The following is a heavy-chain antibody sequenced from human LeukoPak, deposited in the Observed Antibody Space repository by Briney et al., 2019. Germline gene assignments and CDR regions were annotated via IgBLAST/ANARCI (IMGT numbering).Heavy chain of an antibody. D-gene: IGHD4-17*01. V-gene: IGHV3-7*01. CDR2: VKEDGSEK. J-gene: IGHJ4*02. CDR1: GFTFSSYW. Sequence: GGSLRLSCAASGFTFSSYWMSWVRQAPGKGLEWVANVKEDGSEKNYVDSVKGRFTISRDNAKNSLYLQMNSLRAEDTAVYYCAKINSVNCFDYWGQGTLVTVSS. CDR3: AKINSVNCFDY.